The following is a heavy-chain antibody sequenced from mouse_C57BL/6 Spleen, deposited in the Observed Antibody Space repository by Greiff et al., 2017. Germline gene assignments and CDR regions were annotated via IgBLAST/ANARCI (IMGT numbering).Heavy chain of an antibody. V-gene: IGHV10-1*01. CDR1: GFSFNTYA. Sequence: EVKLVESGGGLVQPKGSLKLSCAASGFSFNTYAMNWVRQAPGKGLEWVARIRSKSNNYATYYAVSVKARFTIYREDSESMLYLQMNNLKSGDTAIYYCVRDGGYGSYWNFEVWGTGTTVTVSS. CDR3: VRDGGYGSYWNFEV. J-gene: IGHJ1*03. D-gene: IGHD1-1*01. CDR2: IRSKSNNYAT.